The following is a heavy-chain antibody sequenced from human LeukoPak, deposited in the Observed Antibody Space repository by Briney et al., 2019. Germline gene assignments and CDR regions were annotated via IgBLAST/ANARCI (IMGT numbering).Heavy chain of an antibody. J-gene: IGHJ6*02. D-gene: IGHD6-6*01. Sequence: SEALSLTCAVSGGSISSGGYSWSWIRQPPGKGLEWIGYIYHSGSTYYNPSLKSRFTISVDRSKNQSSLKLSSVTAADTAVYYCARGGKILAARPTYYYYGMDVWGQGTTVTVSS. CDR3: ARGGKILAARPTYYYYGMDV. CDR2: IYHSGST. V-gene: IGHV4-30-2*01. CDR1: GGSISSGGYS.